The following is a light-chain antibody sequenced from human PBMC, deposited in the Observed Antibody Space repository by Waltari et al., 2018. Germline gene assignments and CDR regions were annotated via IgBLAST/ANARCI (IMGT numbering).Light chain of an antibody. J-gene: IGLJ1*01. CDR2: EVN. V-gene: IGLV2-8*01. CDR1: SSYVGSSNY. CDR3: SSYTSSSTYV. Sequence: QSALTQPPSSSGSTGQSVTISCTGTSSYVGSSNYVSWYQQNPGKAPKLRIYEVNKRPSGVPDRFSGSKSGNTASLTVSGLQAEDEADYYCSSYTSSSTYVFGTGTKVTVL.